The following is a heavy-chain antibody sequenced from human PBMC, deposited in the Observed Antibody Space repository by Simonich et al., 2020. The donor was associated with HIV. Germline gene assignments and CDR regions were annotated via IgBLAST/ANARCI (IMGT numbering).Heavy chain of an antibody. Sequence: QVQLQQWGAGLLKPSETLSLTCAVYGGYFSGSYWSWIRQPPGKGPEWIGEINHSGNTNHNPSLKSRVTISVDTSKNQFSLKLTSVTAADTAVYYCARGGGTTPRQQLVFDFWGQGTLVTVSS. CDR2: INHSGNT. J-gene: IGHJ4*02. V-gene: IGHV4-34*01. CDR1: GGYFSGSY. D-gene: IGHD6-6*01. CDR3: ARGGGTTPRQQLVFDF.